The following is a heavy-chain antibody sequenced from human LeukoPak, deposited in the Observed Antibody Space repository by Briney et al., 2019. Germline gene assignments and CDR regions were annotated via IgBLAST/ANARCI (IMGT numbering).Heavy chain of an antibody. Sequence: GGSLRLSCAASGFTFSSYWMRWVRQAPGKGLVWVSRINSDGSSTSYADSVKGRFTISRDNAKNTLYMQMNSLRAEDTAVYYCTRDREGRTWYAEIDYWGQGTLVTVSS. J-gene: IGHJ4*02. V-gene: IGHV3-74*01. CDR1: GFTFSSYW. CDR2: INSDGSST. D-gene: IGHD6-13*01. CDR3: TRDREGRTWYAEIDY.